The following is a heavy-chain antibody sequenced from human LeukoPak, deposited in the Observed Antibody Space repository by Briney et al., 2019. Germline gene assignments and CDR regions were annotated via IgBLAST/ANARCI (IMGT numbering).Heavy chain of an antibody. V-gene: IGHV3-23*01. CDR2: IWGADDKT. Sequence: PGGSLRLSCVASGFIFSHYAMTWVRQAPGKGLELVSGIWGADDKTVYGDAVKGRFTISRDNSKNTLYLQMNSLRADDTAVYYCAKTQGYYDAWGQGALVTVSS. D-gene: IGHD2-15*01. J-gene: IGHJ5*02. CDR3: AKTQGYYDA. CDR1: GFIFSHYA.